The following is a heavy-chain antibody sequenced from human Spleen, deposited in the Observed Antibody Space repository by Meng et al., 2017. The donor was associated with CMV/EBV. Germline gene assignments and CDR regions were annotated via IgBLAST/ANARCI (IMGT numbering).Heavy chain of an antibody. CDR1: GFIFNNYW. V-gene: IGHV3-7*01. CDR3: ARICVTGRACYHLDH. Sequence: GGSLRLSCAPSGFIFNNYWMSWVRQAPGKGLEWVANIKQDGSEKHYVDSVKGRFTISRDNAKNSLHLQVNSLRVEDTAVYYCARICVTGRACYHLDHWGQGTLVTVS. D-gene: IGHD2-15*01. CDR2: IKQDGSEK. J-gene: IGHJ4*02.